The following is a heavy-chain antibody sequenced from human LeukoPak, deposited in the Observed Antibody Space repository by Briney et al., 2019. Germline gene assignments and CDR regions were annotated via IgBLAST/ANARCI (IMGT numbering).Heavy chain of an antibody. Sequence: ASVKVSCKASGYTFNGYYIHWVRQAPGQGLEWMGWINPNSGGTNYAQKFQGRVTMTRDTSISTAYMELSRLRSDDTAVFYCARDFNFYYMDVWGKGTTVTVSS. D-gene: IGHD5-24*01. CDR2: INPNSGGT. CDR3: ARDFNFYYMDV. J-gene: IGHJ6*03. CDR1: GYTFNGYY. V-gene: IGHV1-2*02.